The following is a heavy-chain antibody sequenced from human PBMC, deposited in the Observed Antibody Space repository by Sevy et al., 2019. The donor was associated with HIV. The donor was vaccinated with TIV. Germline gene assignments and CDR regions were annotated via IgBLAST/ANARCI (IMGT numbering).Heavy chain of an antibody. V-gene: IGHV3-23*01. CDR1: GFTFSSFA. CDR2: ISGTGDHT. D-gene: IGHD5-18*01. J-gene: IGHJ4*02. CDR3: AKKMGGGSGMAFLVDY. Sequence: GGSLRLSCAASGFTFSSFAMGWDRQAPGKGLDWISVISGTGDHTYYADSVKGRFTISRDNSKNTLFLQMNSLRAEDTAIFYCAKKMGGGSGMAFLVDYWGQGTLVTVSS.